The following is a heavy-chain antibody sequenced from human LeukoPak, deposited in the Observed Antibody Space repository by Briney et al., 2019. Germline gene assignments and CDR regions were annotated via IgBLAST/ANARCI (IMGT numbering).Heavy chain of an antibody. J-gene: IGHJ4*02. D-gene: IGHD5-12*01. CDR1: GGSISSDDYF. CDR2: ITYSGST. V-gene: IGHV4-30-4*01. CDR3: ARGGVGGYDYFDS. Sequence: SETLSLTCTVSGGSISSDDYFWSWIRQPPGKGLEWIGHITYSGSTDYSPSLRSRVTMSVDTSKNQFSLKLNSVTAAETAMYFCARGGVGGYDYFDSWGQGTLVAVSS.